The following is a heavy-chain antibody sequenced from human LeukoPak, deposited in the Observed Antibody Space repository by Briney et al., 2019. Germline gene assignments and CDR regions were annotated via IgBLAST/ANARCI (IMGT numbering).Heavy chain of an antibody. Sequence: SETLSLTCTVSGGSISSSSYYWGWIRQPPGKGLEWIGSIYYSGSTYYNPSLKSRVTISVYTSKNQFSLKLSSVTAADTAVYYCASVGQWLNEYFDYWGQGTLVTVSS. CDR3: ASVGQWLNEYFDY. CDR1: GGSISSSSYY. D-gene: IGHD6-19*01. J-gene: IGHJ4*02. CDR2: IYYSGST. V-gene: IGHV4-39*01.